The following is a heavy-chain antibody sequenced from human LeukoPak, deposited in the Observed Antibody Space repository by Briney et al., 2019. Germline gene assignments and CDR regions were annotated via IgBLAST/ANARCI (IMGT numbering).Heavy chain of an antibody. CDR2: ISYDGSNK. CDR3: AKDPGYYYDSSGYYADY. J-gene: IGHJ4*02. V-gene: IGHV3-30*18. D-gene: IGHD3-22*01. Sequence: GRSLRLPCAASGFTFSSYGMHWVRQAPGKGLEWVAVISYDGSNKYYADSVKGRFTISRDNSKNTLYLQMNSLRAEDTAVYYCAKDPGYYYDSSGYYADYWGQGTLVTVSS. CDR1: GFTFSSYG.